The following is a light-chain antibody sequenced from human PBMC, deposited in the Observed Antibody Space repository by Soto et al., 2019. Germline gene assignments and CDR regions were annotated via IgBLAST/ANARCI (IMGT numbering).Light chain of an antibody. V-gene: IGLV2-14*01. CDR3: TSFTSTSSLYG. CDR2: EVT. Sequence: QSALTQPASVSGSLGQSITISCTGTGSDIAGYNYISWYQQLPGKAPKLMIYEVTIRPSGISNRFSGSKSGNTASLTISGLQAEDEADYFCTSFTSTSSLYGFGTGTKVTVL. CDR1: GSDIAGYNY. J-gene: IGLJ1*01.